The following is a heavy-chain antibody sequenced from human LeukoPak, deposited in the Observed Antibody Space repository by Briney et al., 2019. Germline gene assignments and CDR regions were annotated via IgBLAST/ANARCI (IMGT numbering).Heavy chain of an antibody. Sequence: SETLSLTCAVYGGSFSGYYWSWIRQPPGKGLEWIGEINHSGSTNYNPSLKSRVTISVDTSKNQFSLKLSSVTAADTAVYYCARGLHDKHWSAFRYMDVWGKGTTVTVS. D-gene: IGHD3-3*01. CDR2: INHSGST. V-gene: IGHV4-34*01. CDR1: GGSFSGYY. CDR3: ARGLHDKHWSAFRYMDV. J-gene: IGHJ6*03.